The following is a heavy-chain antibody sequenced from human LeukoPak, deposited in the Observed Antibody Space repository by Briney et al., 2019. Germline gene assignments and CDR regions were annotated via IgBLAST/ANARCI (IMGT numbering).Heavy chain of an antibody. CDR1: GFTFSSYT. CDR3: AQPSGVPDFWSGFNYGMDV. J-gene: IGHJ6*02. D-gene: IGHD3-3*01. Sequence: GGSLRLSCAASGFTFSSYTMNWVRQAPGKGLEWVSSISSSSSAIYYAASVKGRFTISRDNAKNSLYLQMNSLRAEDTAVYYCAQPSGVPDFWSGFNYGMDVWGQGTTVTVSS. CDR2: ISSSSSAI. V-gene: IGHV3-48*01.